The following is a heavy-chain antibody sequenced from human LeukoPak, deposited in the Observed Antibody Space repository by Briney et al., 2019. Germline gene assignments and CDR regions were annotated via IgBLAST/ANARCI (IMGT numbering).Heavy chain of an antibody. CDR1: GFTFSRYG. CDR3: ARDPPMYYYDEPGSRDAFDI. V-gene: IGHV3-33*01. J-gene: IGHJ3*02. D-gene: IGHD3-22*01. Sequence: GRSLRLSCAASGFTFSRYGMHWVRQAPGKGLEWVAVIWYDGSNKYYAESVKGRFTISRDNSKNTLHLQMNSLRAEDTAVYYYARDPPMYYYDEPGSRDAFDIWGQGTMVTVSS. CDR2: IWYDGSNK.